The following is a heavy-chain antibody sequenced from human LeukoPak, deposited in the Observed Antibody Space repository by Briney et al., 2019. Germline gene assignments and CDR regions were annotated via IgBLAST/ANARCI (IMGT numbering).Heavy chain of an antibody. D-gene: IGHD4-17*01. CDR1: GASVTGYY. Sequence: PSETLSLTCTVSGASVTGYYWSWVRQAPGKGLEYIGYIYYSARTDYNPSLKSRATISLDTSKNQFSLSLTSVTAADTAVYFCAQIDDYGDSGYFDFWGQGTLVTVSS. CDR3: AQIDDYGDSGYFDF. V-gene: IGHV4-59*02. J-gene: IGHJ4*02. CDR2: IYYSART.